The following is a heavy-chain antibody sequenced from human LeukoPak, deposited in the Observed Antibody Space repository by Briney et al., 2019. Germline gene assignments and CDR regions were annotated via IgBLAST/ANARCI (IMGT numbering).Heavy chain of an antibody. CDR1: GGSISNYY. Sequence: PSESLSLTCTVAGGSISNYYWSWVRQPPGKGLEWVGYINDSGATTYNPSLKTRVTLSVDPSKNPFSLRLTSATAAATAVYHCARDRIGGSVLTGELYFDPWGRGTLVTASS. CDR2: INDSGAT. J-gene: IGHJ2*01. D-gene: IGHD7-27*01. V-gene: IGHV4-59*01. CDR3: ARDRIGGSVLTGELYFDP.